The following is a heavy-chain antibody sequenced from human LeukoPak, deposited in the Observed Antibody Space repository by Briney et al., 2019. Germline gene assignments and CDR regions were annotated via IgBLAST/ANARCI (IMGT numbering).Heavy chain of an antibody. Sequence: GRSLRLSCAASGFTFSSYAMHWVRQAPGKGLEWVAVISYDGSNKYYADSVKGRFTISRDNAKNSLYLQMNSLRAEDTAVYYCARDSGSSWYPHFDYWGQGTLVTVSS. J-gene: IGHJ4*02. CDR2: ISYDGSNK. CDR3: ARDSGSSWYPHFDY. V-gene: IGHV3-30-3*01. CDR1: GFTFSSYA. D-gene: IGHD6-13*01.